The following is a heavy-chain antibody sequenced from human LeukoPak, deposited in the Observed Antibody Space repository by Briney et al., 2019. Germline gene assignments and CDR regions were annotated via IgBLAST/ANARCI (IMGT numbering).Heavy chain of an antibody. D-gene: IGHD5-12*01. Sequence: PSETLSLTCTVSGGSISSYYWSWIRQPAGKGLEWIGRIYTSGSTNYNPSLKSRVTMSLDTSKNQFSLNLSSVTAADTAVYYCARDHEDIVATIWGEGLNIWGQGTVVTVSS. J-gene: IGHJ3*02. V-gene: IGHV4-4*07. CDR2: IYTSGST. CDR3: ARDHEDIVATIWGEGLNI. CDR1: GGSISSYY.